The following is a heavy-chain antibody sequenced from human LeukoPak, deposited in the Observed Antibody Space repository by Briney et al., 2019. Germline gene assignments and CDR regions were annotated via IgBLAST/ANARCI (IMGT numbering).Heavy chain of an antibody. D-gene: IGHD3-22*01. J-gene: IGHJ6*03. V-gene: IGHV4-4*07. Sequence: SETLSLTCTVSGGSISSYYWSWIRQPAGKGLEWIGRIYTSGSTNYNPSLKSRVTMSVDTSKNQFSLKLSSVTAADTAVYYRTRHPEQYYYDSSGSLGYYYYMDVWGKGTTVTVSS. CDR1: GGSISSYY. CDR2: IYTSGST. CDR3: TRHPEQYYYDSSGSLGYYYYMDV.